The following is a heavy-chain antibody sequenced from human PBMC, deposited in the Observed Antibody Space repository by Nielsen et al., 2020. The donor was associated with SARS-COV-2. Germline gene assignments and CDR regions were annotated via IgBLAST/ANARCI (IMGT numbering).Heavy chain of an antibody. CDR1: GGSFSGYY. D-gene: IGHD3-9*01. Sequence: ESLKISCAVYGGSFSGYYWSWIRQPPGKGLEWIGEINHSGSTNYNPSLKSRVTISVDTSKNQFSLKLSSVTAADTAVYYCARGQLRYFNWLLYPSPQFDYWGQGTLVTVSS. CDR2: INHSGST. CDR3: ARGQLRYFNWLLYPSPQFDY. J-gene: IGHJ4*02. V-gene: IGHV4-34*01.